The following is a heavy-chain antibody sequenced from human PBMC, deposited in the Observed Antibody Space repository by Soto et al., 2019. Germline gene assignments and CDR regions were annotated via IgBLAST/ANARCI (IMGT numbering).Heavy chain of an antibody. J-gene: IGHJ5*02. CDR2: IYPGDSDT. Sequence: EVQLVQSGAEVKKPGESLKISCKGSGYSFTSYWIGWVRQVPGKGLEWMGIIYPGDSDTRYSPFFQGQVTISADKSISNDYLQWSSLKASDTAMYYCARAIAAAGTWWFDPWGHGPLVTVSS. CDR3: ARAIAAAGTWWFDP. D-gene: IGHD6-13*01. CDR1: GYSFTSYW. V-gene: IGHV5-51*01.